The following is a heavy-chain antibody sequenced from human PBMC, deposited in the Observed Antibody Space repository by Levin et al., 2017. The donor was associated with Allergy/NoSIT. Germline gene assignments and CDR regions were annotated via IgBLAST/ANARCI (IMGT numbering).Heavy chain of an antibody. CDR1: GFTFSSHW. D-gene: IGHD2-2*01. CDR3: ARDLGSYAVYGMDV. V-gene: IGHV3-74*01. Sequence: PGGSLRLSCAASGFTFSSHWMHWVRQAPGKGLVWVSRINSDGSSTSYADSVKGRFTISRDNAKHTLYLQMNSLRAEDTAVYYCARDLGSYAVYGMDVWGQGTTVTVSS. CDR2: INSDGSST. J-gene: IGHJ6*02.